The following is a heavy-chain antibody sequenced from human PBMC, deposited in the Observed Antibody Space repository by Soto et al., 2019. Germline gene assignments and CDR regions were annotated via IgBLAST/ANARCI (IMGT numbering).Heavy chain of an antibody. Sequence: PSETLSLTCAVYGGSFSGYYWSWIRQPPGKGLEWIGEINHSGSTNYNPSLKSRVTISVDTSKNQFSLKLSSVTAADTAVYYCGRADTAMAHFDYWGQGTLVTVSS. V-gene: IGHV4-34*01. CDR3: GRADTAMAHFDY. CDR1: GGSFSGYY. D-gene: IGHD5-18*01. J-gene: IGHJ4*02. CDR2: INHSGST.